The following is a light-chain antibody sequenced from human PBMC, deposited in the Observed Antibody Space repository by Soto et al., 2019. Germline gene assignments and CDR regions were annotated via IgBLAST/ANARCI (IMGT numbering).Light chain of an antibody. CDR1: QSVSSN. CDR3: QQYNNWRT. V-gene: IGKV3-15*01. Sequence: EIVMTQSPATLSVSPGERATLSCRASQSVSSNFAWYQQKPGQAPRLLIYGASTRATGIPGRFSGSGSGTEFTLTIRNLQSEDFALYYCQQYNNWRTFGQGTKLEMK. J-gene: IGKJ2*01. CDR2: GAS.